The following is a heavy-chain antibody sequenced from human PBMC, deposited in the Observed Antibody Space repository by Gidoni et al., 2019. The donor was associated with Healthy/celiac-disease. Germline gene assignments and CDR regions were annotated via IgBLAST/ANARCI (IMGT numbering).Heavy chain of an antibody. Sequence: EVNKPGSSVKVSCKASGGTFSSYAISWVRQAPGQGLEWMGGIIPIFGTANYAQKFQGRVTITADESTSTAYMELSSLRSEDTAVYYCNYMVQGHIGEADYWGQGTLVTVSS. J-gene: IGHJ4*02. D-gene: IGHD3-10*01. CDR3: NYMVQGHIGEADY. CDR2: IIPIFGTA. CDR1: GGTFSSYA. V-gene: IGHV1-69*01.